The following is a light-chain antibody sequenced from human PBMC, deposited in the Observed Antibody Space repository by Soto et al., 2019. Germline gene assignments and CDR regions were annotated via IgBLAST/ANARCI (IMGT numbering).Light chain of an antibody. V-gene: IGKV1D-13*01. CDR2: DAS. J-gene: IGKJ2*01. Sequence: AIQFTQSPSSLSASVVDRVTITCRASQGIRSALAWYQQKPGKAPKLLIYDASILESGVPSRFSGSGSGTDFTLSISNLQPEDSATYYCQQFDNYPATFGQGTKLEIK. CDR3: QQFDNYPAT. CDR1: QGIRSA.